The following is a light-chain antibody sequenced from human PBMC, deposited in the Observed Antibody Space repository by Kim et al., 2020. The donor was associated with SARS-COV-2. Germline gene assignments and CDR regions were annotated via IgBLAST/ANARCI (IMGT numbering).Light chain of an antibody. CDR2: EAS. CDR3: QQYDNLSIT. J-gene: IGKJ5*01. Sequence: ASVGDRVTSTCQASQDISNYLNWYQQKPGKAPKLLIYEASNLEIGVPSRFSGSGSETHFTFTINSLQPEDVATYYCQQYDNLSITFGQGTRLEIK. V-gene: IGKV1-33*01. CDR1: QDISNY.